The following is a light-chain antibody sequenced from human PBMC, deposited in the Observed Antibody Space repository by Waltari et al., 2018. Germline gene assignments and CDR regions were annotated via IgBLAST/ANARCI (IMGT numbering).Light chain of an antibody. Sequence: QSALTQPASVSGSPGQSITISCTGSSSDVGGDDSASWYEDHPGQAPKVIIYDVNKRPSGVSDRFSGSKSGNTASLTFSGLQAEDEATFYCSSQSTNNGVIFGGGTKVTVL. J-gene: IGLJ2*01. V-gene: IGLV2-14*03. CDR2: DVN. CDR3: SSQSTNNGVI. CDR1: SSDVGGDDS.